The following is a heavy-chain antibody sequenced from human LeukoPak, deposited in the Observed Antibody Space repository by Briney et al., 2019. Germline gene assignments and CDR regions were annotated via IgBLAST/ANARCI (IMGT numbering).Heavy chain of an antibody. Sequence: GGSLRLSCAASGFTFSSYSMNWVRQAPGKGLEWVSYISSSSTIYYADSVKGRFTISRDNAKNSLYLQMNSLRDEDTAVYYCANGWLSPYWGQGTLVTVSS. CDR1: GFTFSSYS. CDR3: ANGWLSPY. D-gene: IGHD3-10*01. V-gene: IGHV3-48*02. J-gene: IGHJ4*02. CDR2: ISSSSTI.